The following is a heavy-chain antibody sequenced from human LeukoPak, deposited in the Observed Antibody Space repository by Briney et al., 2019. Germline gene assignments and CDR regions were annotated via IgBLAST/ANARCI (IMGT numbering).Heavy chain of an antibody. D-gene: IGHD3-10*02. CDR3: ARSYVLYFFNP. Sequence: QSGGSLRLSCATAGFTFSTFHMHWARQAPGGVPEWVAFIKSDGGNEYYADSVKGRFTISRDNSKSTVYLQMNSLTAEDTAEYYCARSYVLYFFNPCGQGTLVTVSS. V-gene: IGHV3-30*02. CDR2: IKSDGGNE. J-gene: IGHJ5*02. CDR1: GFTFSTFH.